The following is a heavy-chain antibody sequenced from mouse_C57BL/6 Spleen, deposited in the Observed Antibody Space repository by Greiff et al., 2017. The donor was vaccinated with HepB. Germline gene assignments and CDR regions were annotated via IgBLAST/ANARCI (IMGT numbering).Heavy chain of an antibody. V-gene: IGHV1-85*01. CDR1: GYTFTSYD. D-gene: IGHD2-1*01. CDR2: IYPRDGST. CDR3: ARLYSYAMDY. Sequence: VKLVESGPELVKPGASVKLSCKASGYTFTSYDINWVKQRPGQGLEWIGWIYPRDGSTKYNEKFKGKATLTVDTSSSTAYMELHSLTSEDSAVYFCARLYSYAMDYWGQGTSVTVSS. J-gene: IGHJ4*01.